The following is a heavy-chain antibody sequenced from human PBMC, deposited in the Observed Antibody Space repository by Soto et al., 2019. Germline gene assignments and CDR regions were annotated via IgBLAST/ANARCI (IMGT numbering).Heavy chain of an antibody. J-gene: IGHJ5*02. V-gene: IGHV1-18*04. CDR2: ISAYNGNT. CDR1: GYTFTSYG. Sequence: GXSVKVSCKASGYTFTSYGISWVRQAPVQGLEWMGWISAYNGNTNYAQKLQGRVTMTTDTSTSTAYMELRSLRSDDTAVYYCARDPLHRYYYGSGTHFDPWGQGTLVTVSS. D-gene: IGHD3-10*01. CDR3: ARDPLHRYYYGSGTHFDP.